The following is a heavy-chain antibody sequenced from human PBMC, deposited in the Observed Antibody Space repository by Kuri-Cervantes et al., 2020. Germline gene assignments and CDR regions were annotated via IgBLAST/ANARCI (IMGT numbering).Heavy chain of an antibody. D-gene: IGHD3-22*01. V-gene: IGHV1-2*04. CDR1: GYTFTGYY. CDR3: ARDPAGAIDRGPFDS. Sequence: ASVKVSCKASGYTFTGYYMHWVRQAPGQGLEWMGWINPNSGGTNYAQKFQGWVTMTRDTSISTAYMELSRLRSDDTAVYYCARDPAGAIDRGPFDSWGQGTLVTVSS. J-gene: IGHJ4*02. CDR2: INPNSGGT.